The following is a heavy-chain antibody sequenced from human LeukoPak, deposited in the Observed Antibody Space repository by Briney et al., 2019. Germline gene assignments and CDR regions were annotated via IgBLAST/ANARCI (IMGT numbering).Heavy chain of an antibody. CDR3: TKGVGYYGSGSYAWFDP. Sequence: GGSLRLSCAASGFTFSTYGMSWVRQAPGKGLEWVSAISGTGDDTYYADSVKGRFTISRDNSKNTLYLQMNSLRAEDTAVYYCTKGVGYYGSGSYAWFDPWGQGTLVTVSS. D-gene: IGHD3-10*01. V-gene: IGHV3-23*01. CDR1: GFTFSTYG. CDR2: ISGTGDDT. J-gene: IGHJ5*02.